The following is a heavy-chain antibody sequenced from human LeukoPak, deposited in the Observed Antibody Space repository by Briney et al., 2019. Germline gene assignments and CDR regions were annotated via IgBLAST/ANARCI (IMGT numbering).Heavy chain of an antibody. Sequence: SETLSLTCTVSGGSISSYYWSWIRQPPGKGLEGIGYIYYSGSTNYNPSLKSRVTISVDTSKNQFSLKMSSVTAADAAVYYCARDQIASAGSWFDPWGQGTLVSVSS. CDR3: ARDQIASAGSWFDP. CDR1: GGSISSYY. D-gene: IGHD6-13*01. CDR2: IYYSGST. J-gene: IGHJ5*02. V-gene: IGHV4-59*01.